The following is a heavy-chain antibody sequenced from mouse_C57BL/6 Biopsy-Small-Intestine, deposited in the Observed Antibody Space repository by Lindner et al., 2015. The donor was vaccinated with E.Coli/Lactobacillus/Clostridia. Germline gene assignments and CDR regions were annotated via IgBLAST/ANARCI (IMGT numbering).Heavy chain of an antibody. Sequence: VQLQESGAELVKPGDRSVKLSCKASGYTFTEYTIRWVKQRSGQGLEWIGWFYPGSGSIKYNEKFKDKATLTADKSSSTVYMELSRLTSEDSAVYFCARHEEEGWLPFAYWGQGTLVTVSA. CDR2: FYPGSGSI. CDR3: ARHEEEGWLPFAY. J-gene: IGHJ3*01. D-gene: IGHD2-2*01. V-gene: IGHV1-62-2*01. CDR1: GYTFTEYT.